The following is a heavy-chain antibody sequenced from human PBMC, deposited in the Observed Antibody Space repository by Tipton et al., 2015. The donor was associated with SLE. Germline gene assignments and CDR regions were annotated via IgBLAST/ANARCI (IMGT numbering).Heavy chain of an antibody. Sequence: LRLSCTVSGGSISTYYWSWIRQPPGKGLEWIGYIYYSGSTNYNPSLKSRVTISVDTSKNQFSLKLTSVTAADTAVYYCARVEEYFISSGYFDYWGHGTLVTVSS. D-gene: IGHD6-6*01. CDR2: IYYSGST. J-gene: IGHJ4*01. CDR1: GGSISTYY. V-gene: IGHV4-59*01. CDR3: ARVEEYFISSGYFDY.